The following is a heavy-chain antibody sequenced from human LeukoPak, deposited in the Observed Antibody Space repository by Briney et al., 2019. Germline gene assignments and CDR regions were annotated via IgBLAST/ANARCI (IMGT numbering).Heavy chain of an antibody. CDR1: GYTFTSYD. CDR2: MNPNSGNT. V-gene: IGHV1-8*01. Sequence: ASVKVSCKAPGYTFTSYDINWVRQATGQGLEWMGWMNPNSGNTGYAQKFQGRVTMTRNTSISTAYMELSSLRSEDTAVYYCARAMRRTAMAVGYWGQGTLVTVSS. J-gene: IGHJ4*02. CDR3: ARAMRRTAMAVGY. D-gene: IGHD5-18*01.